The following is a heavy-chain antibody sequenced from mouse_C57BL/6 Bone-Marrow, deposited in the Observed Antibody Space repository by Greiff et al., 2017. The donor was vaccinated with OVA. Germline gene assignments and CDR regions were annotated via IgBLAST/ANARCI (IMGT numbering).Heavy chain of an antibody. Sequence: EVQLQQSGAELVRPGASVKLSCTASGFNIKDDYMHWVKQSPEQGLEWIGWIDPENGDTEYASKFQGKATITADTSSNTAYLQLSSLTSEDTAVYYCTSYGNCDYWGQGTTLTVSS. CDR3: TSYGNCDY. CDR1: GFNIKDDY. J-gene: IGHJ2*01. D-gene: IGHD2-1*01. V-gene: IGHV14-4*01. CDR2: IDPENGDT.